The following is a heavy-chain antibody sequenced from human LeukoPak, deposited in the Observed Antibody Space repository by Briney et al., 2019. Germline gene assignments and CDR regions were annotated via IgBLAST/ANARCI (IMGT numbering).Heavy chain of an antibody. D-gene: IGHD1-7*01. V-gene: IGHV3-9*01. Sequence: GGSLRLSCAASGFTFSSYSMNWVRQAPGKGLEWVSGISWNSGSIGYADSVKGRFTISRDNAKNSLYLQMNSLRAEDTALYYCAKSGWNYGGYYYYYMDVWGKGTTVTVSS. CDR3: AKSGWNYGGYYYYYMDV. CDR1: GFTFSSYS. CDR2: ISWNSGSI. J-gene: IGHJ6*03.